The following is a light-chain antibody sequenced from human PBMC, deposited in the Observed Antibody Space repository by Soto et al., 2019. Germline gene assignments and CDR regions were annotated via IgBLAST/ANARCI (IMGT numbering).Light chain of an antibody. J-gene: IGKJ3*01. CDR3: QQYSSSPIFS. V-gene: IGKV3-20*01. CDR2: GTS. Sequence: EIILTQYPGTLYLSPGERATLSCRASQSFVSSYLAWYQQKPGQAPTLLIYGTSSRATGIPDRFSGSGSGKDFTLTISRLEPEDFAVYYCQQYSSSPIFSFGPGTRVDI. CDR1: QSFVSSY.